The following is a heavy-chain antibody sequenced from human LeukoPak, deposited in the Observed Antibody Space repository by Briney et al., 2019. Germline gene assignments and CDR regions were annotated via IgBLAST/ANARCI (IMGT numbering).Heavy chain of an antibody. J-gene: IGHJ6*03. CDR2: ISSRGNTI. V-gene: IGHV3-48*03. CDR1: GFAFSSYE. D-gene: IGHD3-10*01. CDR3: ARDVVRGSGGDV. Sequence: HPGGSLRLSCAASGFAFSSYEINWVRQAPGKGLEGVSYISSRGNTIYYSDSVKGRFTISRDNAKNSVYLQMNSLRAEDTAVYYCARDVVRGSGGDVWGKGTTVT.